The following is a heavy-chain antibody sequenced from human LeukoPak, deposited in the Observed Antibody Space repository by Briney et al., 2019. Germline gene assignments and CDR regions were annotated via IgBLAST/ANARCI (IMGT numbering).Heavy chain of an antibody. CDR1: GGSVSNYY. CDR3: ARGGYSYGLSYYYYMDV. J-gene: IGHJ6*03. CDR2: IYYTET. V-gene: IGHV4-59*02. D-gene: IGHD5-18*01. Sequence: SETLSLTCTVSGGSVSNYYWSWIRQSPGKGLEWIGYIYYTETSYNPSLKSRVTISADTSKNQFSLKLYSVTAADTAVYYCARGGYSYGLSYYYYMDVWGKGTTVTISS.